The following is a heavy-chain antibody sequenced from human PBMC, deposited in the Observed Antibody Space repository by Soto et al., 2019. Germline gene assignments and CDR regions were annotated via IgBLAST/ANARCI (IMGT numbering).Heavy chain of an antibody. Sequence: ASVKVSCKASGYTFTSYAMHWVRQAPGQRLEWMGWINAGNGNTKYSQKFQGRVTITRDTSASTAYMELSSPRSEDTAVYYCARGGGVGFGDYTTGGMDVWGQGTTVTVSS. V-gene: IGHV1-3*01. J-gene: IGHJ6*02. D-gene: IGHD2-8*02. CDR2: INAGNGNT. CDR1: GYTFTSYA. CDR3: ARGGGVGFGDYTTGGMDV.